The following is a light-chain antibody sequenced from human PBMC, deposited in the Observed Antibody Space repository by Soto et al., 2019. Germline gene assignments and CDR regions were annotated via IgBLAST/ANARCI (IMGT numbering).Light chain of an antibody. CDR3: LQHDSFPRT. V-gene: IGKV1-17*01. J-gene: IGKJ1*01. CDR1: QGIGNN. Sequence: DIQMTQSPSSLSASVGDRVSITCRASQGIGNNLGWYQQKPGEAPKRLIYGTSTLQSGVPSRFSGSGSGTEFTLTITSLRPEDFATYYCLQHDSFPRTFGPGTKLEIK. CDR2: GTS.